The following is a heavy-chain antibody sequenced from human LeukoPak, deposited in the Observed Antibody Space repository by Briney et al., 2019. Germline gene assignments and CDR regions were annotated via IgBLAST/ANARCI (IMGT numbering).Heavy chain of an antibody. J-gene: IGHJ6*02. Sequence: GGSLRLSCAASGFTFSSYEMNWVRQAPGKGLEWVSYISSSGSTIYYADSVKGRFTISSDNAKNSLYLQMNSLRAEDTAVYYCARNYYGMDVWGQGTTVTVSS. CDR1: GFTFSSYE. CDR3: ARNYYGMDV. V-gene: IGHV3-48*03. CDR2: ISSSGSTI.